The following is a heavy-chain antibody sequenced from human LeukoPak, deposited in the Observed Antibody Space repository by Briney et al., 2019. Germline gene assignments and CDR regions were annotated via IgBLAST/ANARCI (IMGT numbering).Heavy chain of an antibody. V-gene: IGHV4-61*01. Sequence: SETLSLTCTVSGGSVSSGSYYWSWIRQPPGKGLEWIGYIYYSGSTNYNPSLKSRVTISVDTSKNQFSLKLSSVTAADTAVYYCARVNGYGGMYYYGMDVWSQGTTVTVSS. CDR1: GGSVSSGSYY. CDR3: ARVNGYGGMYYYGMDV. J-gene: IGHJ6*02. D-gene: IGHD4-23*01. CDR2: IYYSGST.